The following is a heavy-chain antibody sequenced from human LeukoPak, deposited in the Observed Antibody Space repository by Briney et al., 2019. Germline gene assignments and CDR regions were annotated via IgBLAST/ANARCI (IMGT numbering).Heavy chain of an antibody. D-gene: IGHD2-2*01. J-gene: IGHJ4*02. CDR3: ARLSRVQLRKSEFDY. Sequence: SETLSLTCAVYGGSFSGYYWSWIRQPPGKGLEWIGSIYYSGSTYYNPSLKSRVTISVDTSKNQFSLKLSSVTAADTAVYYCARLSRVQLRKSEFDYWGQGTLVTVSS. V-gene: IGHV4-34*01. CDR2: IYYSGST. CDR1: GGSFSGYY.